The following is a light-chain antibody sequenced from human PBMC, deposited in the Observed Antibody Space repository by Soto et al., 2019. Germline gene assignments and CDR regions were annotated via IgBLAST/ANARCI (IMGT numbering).Light chain of an antibody. CDR1: QSVSSD. V-gene: IGKV3-15*01. J-gene: IGKJ2*01. Sequence: EIVMTQSPGTLSVSPGERATLSCRASQSVSSDLAWYQQKPGQAPRLLIYDASTRATGIPAKFSGSGSGTEFTLTISSLQSEDIAVYYCQQYNNWPPLYTFGQGTKLEIK. CDR3: QQYNNWPPLYT. CDR2: DAS.